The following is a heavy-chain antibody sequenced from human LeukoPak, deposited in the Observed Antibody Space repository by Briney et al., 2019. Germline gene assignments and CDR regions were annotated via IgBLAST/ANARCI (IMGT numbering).Heavy chain of an antibody. J-gene: IGHJ4*02. CDR3: TRRPRLLSFDY. Sequence: GRSLRFSCTASGFTFGDYAMSWFRQAPGKGLEWVGFIRSKAYGGTTEYAASVKGRFTISRDDSKSIAYLQMNSLKTEDTAVYYCTRRPRLLSFDYWGQGTLVTVSS. V-gene: IGHV3-49*03. CDR1: GFTFGDYA. CDR2: IRSKAYGGTT. D-gene: IGHD2-2*01.